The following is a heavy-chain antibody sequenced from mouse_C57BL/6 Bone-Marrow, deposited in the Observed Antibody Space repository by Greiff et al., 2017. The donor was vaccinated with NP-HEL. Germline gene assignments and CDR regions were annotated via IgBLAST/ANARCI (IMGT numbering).Heavy chain of an antibody. V-gene: IGHV14-3*01. Sequence: EVQVVESVAELVRPGASVKLSCTASGFNIKNTYMHWVKQRPEQGLEWIGRIDPANGNTKYDPKFQGKATITADTSSNTAYLQLSSLTSEDTAIYYCAIYYYGSSPYYAMDYWGQGTSVTVSS. CDR3: AIYYYGSSPYYAMDY. CDR1: GFNIKNTY. CDR2: IDPANGNT. D-gene: IGHD1-1*01. J-gene: IGHJ4*01.